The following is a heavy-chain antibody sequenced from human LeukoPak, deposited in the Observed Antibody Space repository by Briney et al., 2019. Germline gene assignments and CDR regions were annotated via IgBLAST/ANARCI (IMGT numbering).Heavy chain of an antibody. CDR1: GGSISSYY. D-gene: IGHD3-10*01. V-gene: IGHV4-59*01. CDR3: ARVAPIGYYGSGSYPFYYMDV. Sequence: PSETLSLTCTVSGGSISSYYWRWIRQPPGKGLEWIGYIYYSGSTNYNPSLKSRVTISVDTSKNQFSLKLSSVTAADTAVYYCARVAPIGYYGSGSYPFYYMDVWGKGTTVTVSS. J-gene: IGHJ6*03. CDR2: IYYSGST.